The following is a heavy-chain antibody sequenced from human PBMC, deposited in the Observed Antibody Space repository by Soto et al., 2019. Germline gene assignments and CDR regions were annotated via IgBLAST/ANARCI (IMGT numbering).Heavy chain of an antibody. CDR2: INPNSGGT. CDR3: ARGSGHSSNLFDY. Sequence: ASVKVSCKASGYTFTGYYMHWVRQAPGQGLEWMGWINPNSGGTTYAQKFQGRVTMTRATXXSXXXLXLXXLRXDATAGYYCARGSGHSSNLFDYWGQGTLVTVSP. D-gene: IGHD2-15*01. CDR1: GYTFTGYY. V-gene: IGHV1-2*02. J-gene: IGHJ4*02.